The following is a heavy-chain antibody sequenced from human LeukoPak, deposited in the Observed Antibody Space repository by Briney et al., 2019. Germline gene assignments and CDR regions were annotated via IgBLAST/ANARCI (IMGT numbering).Heavy chain of an antibody. CDR2: IYIHGTT. V-gene: IGHV3-53*01. Sequence: GGSLRLSCAASGFIVSSNYMRWVRQAPGKGLEWVSSIYIHGTTHYVDSVKGRFTISRDNAKNSLYLQMNSLKTEDTAVYYCTTTAMVRGVISLGWGQGTLVTVSS. CDR3: TTTAMVRGVISLG. D-gene: IGHD3-10*01. CDR1: GFIVSSNY. J-gene: IGHJ4*02.